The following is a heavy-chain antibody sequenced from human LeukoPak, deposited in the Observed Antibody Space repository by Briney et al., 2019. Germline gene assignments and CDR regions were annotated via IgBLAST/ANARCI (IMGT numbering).Heavy chain of an antibody. J-gene: IGHJ5*02. D-gene: IGHD2-21*02. Sequence: PSETLSLTCTVSGGSISTYYWSWIRQPPGKGLEWIGEINHSGSTKYNPSLKSRVTLSLDTSKDQFSLRLTSVTAADTAVYYCAKSLYCGGDCSWGQGTLVTVSS. CDR3: AKSLYCGGDCS. CDR2: INHSGST. CDR1: GGSISTYY. V-gene: IGHV4-34*01.